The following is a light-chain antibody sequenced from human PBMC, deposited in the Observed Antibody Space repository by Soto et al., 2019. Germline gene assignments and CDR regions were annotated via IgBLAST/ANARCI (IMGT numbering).Light chain of an antibody. CDR1: SSNIGAGYD. V-gene: IGLV1-40*01. Sequence: QSVLTQPPSVSGAPGQRVPISCTGSSSNIGAGYDVHWYQQLPGTAPKLLSYGNSNRPSGVPDRFSGSKSGTSASLAITGLQSEDEADYYCQSYDSSLSALYVFGTGTKLTVL. CDR3: QSYDSSLSALYV. J-gene: IGLJ1*01. CDR2: GNS.